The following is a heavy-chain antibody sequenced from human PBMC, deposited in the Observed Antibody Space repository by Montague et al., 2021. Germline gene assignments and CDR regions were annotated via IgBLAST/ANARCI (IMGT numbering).Heavy chain of an antibody. D-gene: IGHD3-10*01. V-gene: IGHV4-34*01. CDR3: ARDTWFRENLSSLYYYGIDV. CDR1: GGPFSGYF. CDR2: INHSGDA. Sequence: SETLSLTCGVYGGPFSGYFWNWIRQPPGKGLEWVGEINHSGDANYNPSLESRVTMTVDTSKRQFSLRLNSLTAADTAIYYCARDTWFRENLSSLYYYGIDVWGQGTTVTVSS. J-gene: IGHJ6*02.